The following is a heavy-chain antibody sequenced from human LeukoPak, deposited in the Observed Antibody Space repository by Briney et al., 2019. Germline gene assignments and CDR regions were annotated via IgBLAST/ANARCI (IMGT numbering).Heavy chain of an antibody. CDR1: GFTFSSYA. CDR2: ISYDGSNK. V-gene: IGHV3-30-3*01. J-gene: IGHJ4*02. CDR3: ARSYYYDSSGSPDY. D-gene: IGHD3-22*01. Sequence: GGSLRLSCAASGFTFSSYAMHWVRQAPGKGLEWVAVISYDGSNKYYADSVKGRFTISRDNSKNTPYLQMNSLRAEDTAVYYCARSYYYDSSGSPDYWGQGTLVTVSS.